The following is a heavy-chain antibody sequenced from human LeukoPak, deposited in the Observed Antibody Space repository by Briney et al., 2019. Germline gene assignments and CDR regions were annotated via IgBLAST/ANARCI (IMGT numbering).Heavy chain of an antibody. CDR1: GFTFGDYA. V-gene: IGHV3-49*04. Sequence: GGSLRLSCTASGFTFGDYAMSWVRQAPGKGLEWVGFIRSKAYGGTTEYAASVKGRFTISRDDSKSIAHLQMNSLKTEDTAVYYCTRGGGGNVADGDYLDAFDIWGQGTMVTVSS. J-gene: IGHJ3*02. CDR2: IRSKAYGGTT. D-gene: IGHD4-17*01. CDR3: TRGGGGNVADGDYLDAFDI.